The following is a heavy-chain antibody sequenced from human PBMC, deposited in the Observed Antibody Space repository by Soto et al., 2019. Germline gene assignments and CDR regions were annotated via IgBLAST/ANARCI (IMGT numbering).Heavy chain of an antibody. D-gene: IGHD1-26*01. V-gene: IGHV4-39*01. Sequence: QLQLQESGPGLVKPSETLSLTCTVSGGYIKNTGANWGWVRQPPGKGLEWIGSVNYTGTTYYNPSLQSRVTISIDTSKNQYSLSVNSVAAADTAVYYCATHTSGSRNGPHTWGQGTLVTVSS. J-gene: IGHJ5*02. CDR3: ATHTSGSRNGPHT. CDR2: VNYTGTT. CDR1: GGYIKNTGAN.